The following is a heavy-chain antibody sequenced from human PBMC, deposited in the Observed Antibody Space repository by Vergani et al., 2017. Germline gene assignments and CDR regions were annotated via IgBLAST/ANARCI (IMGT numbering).Heavy chain of an antibody. CDR1: GFTFSSYS. CDR3: ARARHRPGWFDT. CDR2: ISSSSSYI. D-gene: IGHD6-6*01. J-gene: IGHJ5*01. V-gene: IGHV3-21*01. Sequence: EVQLVESGGGLVKPGGSLRLSCAASGFTFSSYSMNWVRQAPGKGLEWVSSISSSSSYIYYADSVKGRFTISRDNAKNSLYLQMNSLRAEDTAVYYCARARHRPGWFDTWGQGTLVTVSS.